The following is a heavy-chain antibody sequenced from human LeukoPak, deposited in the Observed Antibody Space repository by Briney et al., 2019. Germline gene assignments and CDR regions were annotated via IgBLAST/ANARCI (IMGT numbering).Heavy chain of an antibody. J-gene: IGHJ4*02. CDR3: ARATMLRDFDY. CDR1: GGSISSYY. Sequence: SETLSLTCTVSGGSISSYYWSWIRQPAGKGLESIGHISTSGSTNYNPSLKSRVTISVDTSKNQFSLKLSSVTAADTAVYYCARATMLRDFDYWGQGTLVTVSS. V-gene: IGHV4-4*07. D-gene: IGHD3-10*01. CDR2: ISTSGST.